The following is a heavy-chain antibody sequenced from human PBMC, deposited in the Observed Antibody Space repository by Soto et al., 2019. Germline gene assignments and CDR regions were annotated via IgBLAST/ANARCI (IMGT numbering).Heavy chain of an antibody. J-gene: IGHJ4*02. D-gene: IGHD5-12*01. CDR3: ARDQRLRDGFSFDY. V-gene: IGHV3-48*01. Sequence: GGSLRLSCAASGFTFSSYSMNWVRQAPGKGLEWVSYISSSSSTIYYADSVKGRFTISRDNAKNSLYLQMNSLRAEDTAVYYCARDQRLRDGFSFDYWGQGTLVTVSS. CDR1: GFTFSSYS. CDR2: ISSSSSTI.